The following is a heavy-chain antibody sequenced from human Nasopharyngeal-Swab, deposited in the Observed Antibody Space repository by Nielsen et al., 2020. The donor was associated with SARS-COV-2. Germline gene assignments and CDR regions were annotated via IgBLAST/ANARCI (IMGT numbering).Heavy chain of an antibody. CDR3: ARGYDYVWGTYRFTRRYFDC. CDR1: GYTFTSYY. J-gene: IGHJ4*02. CDR2: INPSGGST. D-gene: IGHD3-16*02. V-gene: IGHV1-46*01. Sequence: ASVKVSCKASGYTFTSYYMHWVRQAPGQGLEWMGIINPSGGSTTYTQKFQGRVTMTRDTSTSTVHMELSSLIFEDTAVYYCARGYDYVWGTYRFTRRYFDCWGQGTLVTVSS.